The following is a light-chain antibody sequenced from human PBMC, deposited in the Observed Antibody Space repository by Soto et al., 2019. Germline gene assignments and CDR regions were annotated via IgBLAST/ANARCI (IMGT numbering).Light chain of an antibody. Sequence: EIVLTQSPATLSLSPGERATLSCRASQSVSSDYLVWYQQKPGQAPRLLIYGASRRATGIPDRSSGSGSGTDFILTISRLEPEDFAVYYCQHYDNSPPSVTFGPGTKVDIK. J-gene: IGKJ3*01. CDR2: GAS. CDR1: QSVSSDY. V-gene: IGKV3-20*01. CDR3: QHYDNSPPSVT.